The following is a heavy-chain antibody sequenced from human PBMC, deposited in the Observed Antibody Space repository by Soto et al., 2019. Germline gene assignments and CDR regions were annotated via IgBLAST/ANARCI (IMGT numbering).Heavy chain of an antibody. Sequence: QVQLQESGPGLVKPSGTLSLTCAVSGGSISSSNWWSWVRQPPGKGLEWIGEIYHSGSTNYNPSLKSRVTISVDKSKNQFSLKRSSVTAADTAVYYCARGVRQWLVPIKGLHFDYWGQGTLVTVSS. CDR3: ARGVRQWLVPIKGLHFDY. D-gene: IGHD6-19*01. CDR1: GGSISSSNW. J-gene: IGHJ4*02. CDR2: IYHSGST. V-gene: IGHV4-4*02.